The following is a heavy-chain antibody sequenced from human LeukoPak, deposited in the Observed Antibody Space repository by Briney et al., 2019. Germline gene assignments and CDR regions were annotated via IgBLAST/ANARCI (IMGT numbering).Heavy chain of an antibody. J-gene: IGHJ5*02. D-gene: IGHD3-22*01. V-gene: IGHV4-30-4*01. Sequence: PSETLSLTCTVSGGSISSGDYYWSWIRQPPGKGLEWIAYMYYSGSTYYNPSFKSRVTMSADTSKNQLSLKLSSVTAADTAVYYCARPYYYDSRIDPWGQGILVTVSP. CDR1: GGSISSGDYY. CDR2: MYYSGST. CDR3: ARPYYYDSRIDP.